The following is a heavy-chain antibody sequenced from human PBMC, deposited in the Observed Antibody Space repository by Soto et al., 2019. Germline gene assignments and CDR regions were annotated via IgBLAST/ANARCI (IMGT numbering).Heavy chain of an antibody. CDR1: GFTFSTYG. CDR3: ATDGAAGSVMEV. CDR2: ISSGSEYI. V-gene: IGHV3-21*01. D-gene: IGHD6-13*01. J-gene: IGHJ6*02. Sequence: EMQLVESGGGLVKPGGSLSLSCAASGFTFSTYGMNWVRQAPGKGLEWVSSISSGSEYIYYADSLKGRLTISRDNARNSLYMQLNSLRAEDTAVYYCATDGAAGSVMEVWGQGTTVTVSS.